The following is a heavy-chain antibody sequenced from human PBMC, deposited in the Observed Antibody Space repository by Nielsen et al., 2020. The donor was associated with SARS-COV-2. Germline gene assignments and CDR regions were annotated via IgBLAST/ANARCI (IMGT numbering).Heavy chain of an antibody. CDR3: AKDLADSWSDDYSAYYNMDV. Sequence: GESLKISCAASGFIFTSHAMHWVRPAPGKGLEWVAVVSYDGRNQYYADSVRGRFTISRDNSKNTLYLQMNSLRGEDTAVYYCAKDLADSWSDDYSAYYNMDVWGKGTTVTVSS. D-gene: IGHD3-3*01. V-gene: IGHV3-30*18. CDR1: GFIFTSHA. J-gene: IGHJ6*03. CDR2: VSYDGRNQ.